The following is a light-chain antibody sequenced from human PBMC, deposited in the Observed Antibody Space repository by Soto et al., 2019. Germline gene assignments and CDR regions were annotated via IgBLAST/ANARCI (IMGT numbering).Light chain of an antibody. CDR2: HDS. CDR1: NIGSKS. V-gene: IGLV3-21*02. CDR3: QVWDRSSDVI. Sequence: SYVLTQPPSVSVAPGQTARIICGGNNIGSKSVHWYQQKAGQAPEVVVFHDSDRPSGIPDRFSGSKFGTTATLTISRVEAGDGADYYCQVWDRSSDVIFGGGTKLTVL. J-gene: IGLJ2*01.